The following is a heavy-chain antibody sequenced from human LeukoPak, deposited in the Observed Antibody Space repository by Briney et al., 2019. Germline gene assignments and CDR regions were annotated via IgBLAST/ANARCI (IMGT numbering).Heavy chain of an antibody. CDR1: GFTVSSNY. J-gene: IGHJ4*02. V-gene: IGHV3-53*01. CDR2: TYSGGST. Sequence: PGGSLRLSCAASGFTVSSNYMSWVRQAPGKGLEWVSVTYSGGSTYYADSVKGRFTISRDNSKNTLYLQMSSLRAEDTAVYYCASGYSGYDIPFFDYWGQGTLVTVSS. CDR3: ASGYSGYDIPFFDY. D-gene: IGHD5-12*01.